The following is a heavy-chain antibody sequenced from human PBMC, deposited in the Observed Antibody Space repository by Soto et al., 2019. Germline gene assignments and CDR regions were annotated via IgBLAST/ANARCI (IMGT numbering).Heavy chain of an antibody. V-gene: IGHV1-18*01. CDR3: AATTSIASGLRD. CDR2: SSALNGFT. CDR1: GFTFTNYG. D-gene: IGHD6-6*01. J-gene: IGHJ4*02. Sequence: QLQLVQSGSEVKKPGASVKVSCKTSGFTFTNYGFTWVRQAPGKGLEWMGWSSALNGFTNYAQDFQGRVTLTTDSSTNTAYMELRGLRSDDTAFYYCAATTSIASGLRDWGQGPLVSVAS.